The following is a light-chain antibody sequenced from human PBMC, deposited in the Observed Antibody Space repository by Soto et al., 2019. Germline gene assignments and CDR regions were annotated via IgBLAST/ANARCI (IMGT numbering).Light chain of an antibody. CDR3: QQYYSTPLA. Sequence: DIQMTQSPFSLSASVGDRVTITCRASQSISRDLNWYQQKPGKAPNLLIYAASTLESGVPSRFSGSGSGTDFTLTISSLQPEDFATYYCQQYYSTPLAFGGGTKVDIK. V-gene: IGKV1-39*01. CDR1: QSISRD. J-gene: IGKJ4*01. CDR2: AAS.